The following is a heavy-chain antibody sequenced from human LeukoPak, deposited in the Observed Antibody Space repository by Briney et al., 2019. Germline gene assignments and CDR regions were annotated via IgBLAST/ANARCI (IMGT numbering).Heavy chain of an antibody. Sequence: GGSLTLSCAASGFTFSSYAMHWVRQAPGKGLEWVAVISYDGSNKYYADSVKGRFTISRDNSKNTLYLQMNSLRAEDTAVYYCASPMVRGVMEKWFDPWGQGTLVTVSS. D-gene: IGHD3-10*01. V-gene: IGHV3-30*04. CDR2: ISYDGSNK. CDR1: GFTFSSYA. CDR3: ASPMVRGVMEKWFDP. J-gene: IGHJ5*02.